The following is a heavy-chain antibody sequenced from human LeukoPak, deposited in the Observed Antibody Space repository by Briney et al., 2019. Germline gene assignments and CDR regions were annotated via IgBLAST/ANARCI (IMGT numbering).Heavy chain of an antibody. CDR3: ARVQGCTNGVCYYYFDY. J-gene: IGHJ4*02. D-gene: IGHD2-8*01. CDR2: TRNKTKSYTT. V-gene: IGHV3-72*01. Sequence: PGGSLRPSCAASGFTFSNHYMDWVRQAPGKGLEWVGRTRNKTKSYTTEYAASVKGRFTISRDDSKNSLYLQMNSLRTEDTAVYYCARVQGCTNGVCYYYFDYWGQGTLVTVSS. CDR1: GFTFSNHY.